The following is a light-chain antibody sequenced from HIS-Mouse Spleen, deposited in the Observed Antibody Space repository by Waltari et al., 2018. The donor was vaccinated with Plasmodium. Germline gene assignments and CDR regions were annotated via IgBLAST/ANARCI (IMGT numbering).Light chain of an antibody. V-gene: IGKV1-33*01. Sequence: DIQMTQSPSSLSASVGDRVTITCQASQDISNYLNWYQQKPGKAPKLLIYDASHMETGVPSRFSGSRSGTDFTFTISSLQPEDIATYYCQQYDNLPYTFGQGTKLEIK. J-gene: IGKJ2*01. CDR1: QDISNY. CDR2: DAS. CDR3: QQYDNLPYT.